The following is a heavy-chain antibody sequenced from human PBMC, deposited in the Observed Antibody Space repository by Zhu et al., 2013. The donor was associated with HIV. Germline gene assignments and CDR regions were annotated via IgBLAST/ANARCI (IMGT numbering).Heavy chain of an antibody. Sequence: QVQLVQSGAEVKKPGSSVKVSCKASGGTFSSYAISWVRQAPGQGLEWMGGIIPIFGTANYAQKFQGRVTITADESTSTAYMELSSLRSEDTAVYYCARVSQINCSGGSCYSALEPYFDYWAREPWSPSPQ. CDR3: ARVSQINCSGGSCYSALEPYFDY. CDR1: GGTFSSYA. V-gene: IGHV1-69*01. J-gene: IGHJ4*02. D-gene: IGHD2-15*01. CDR2: IIPIFGTA.